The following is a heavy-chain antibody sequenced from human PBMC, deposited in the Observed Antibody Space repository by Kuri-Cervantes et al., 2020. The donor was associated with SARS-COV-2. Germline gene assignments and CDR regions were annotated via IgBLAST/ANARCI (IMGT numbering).Heavy chain of an antibody. V-gene: IGHV4-39*01. CDR2: IYYSGTT. D-gene: IGHD5-24*01. CDR1: GGAISSSSYY. Sequence: GSLRLSCTVSGGAISSSSYYWGGIRQPPGKGLEWIGSIYYSGTTYYNPSLRSRVTISVDTSKTQFSLKLSSVTAADTAVYYCANPRRHGYKLLPDPGWSFDPWGQGTLVTVSS. CDR3: ANPRRHGYKLLPDPGWSFDP. J-gene: IGHJ5*02.